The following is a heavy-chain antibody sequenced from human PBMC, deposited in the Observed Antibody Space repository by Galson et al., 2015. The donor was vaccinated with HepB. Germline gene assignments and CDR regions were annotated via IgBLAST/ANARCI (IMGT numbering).Heavy chain of an antibody. CDR2: FDPEDGET. D-gene: IGHD6-13*01. V-gene: IGHV1-24*01. CDR3: ATGQQLANWFDP. Sequence: SVKVSCKVSGYTLTELSMHWVRQAPGKGLEWMGGFDPEDGETIYAQKFQGRVTMTEDTSTDTAYMELSSLRSEDTAVYYCATGQQLANWFDPWGQGTLVTVSS. J-gene: IGHJ5*02. CDR1: GYTLTELS.